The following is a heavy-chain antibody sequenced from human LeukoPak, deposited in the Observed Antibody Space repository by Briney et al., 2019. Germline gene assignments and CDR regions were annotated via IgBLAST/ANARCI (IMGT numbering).Heavy chain of an antibody. D-gene: IGHD2-15*01. J-gene: IGHJ4*02. Sequence: ASVKVSCKASGYTFTNYGVIWVRQAPGQGLEWMGWISTYNFNTNYVHKLQGRVTMTTDTSTSTAYMELRSLRSDDTALYYCAREYCSGGSCHLYYFDYWGQGTLVTVSS. V-gene: IGHV1-18*01. CDR1: GYTFTNYG. CDR2: ISTYNFNT. CDR3: AREYCSGGSCHLYYFDY.